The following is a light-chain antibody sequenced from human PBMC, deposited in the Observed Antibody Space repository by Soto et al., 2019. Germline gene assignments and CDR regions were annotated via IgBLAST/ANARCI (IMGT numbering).Light chain of an antibody. CDR3: LQDYIYTPA. Sequence: IQMTQSPSSLSASVGDRVTITCRASQGIRNDLGWYQQKPGKAPKLLIYAASSLETGVPSRFSGSGSGTDFTLTISGLRPEDFANYYCLQDYIYTPAFGQGTKLEIK. CDR2: AAS. V-gene: IGKV1-6*01. CDR1: QGIRND. J-gene: IGKJ2*01.